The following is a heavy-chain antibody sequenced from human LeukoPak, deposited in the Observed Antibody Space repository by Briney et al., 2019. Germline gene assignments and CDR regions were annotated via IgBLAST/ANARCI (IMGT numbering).Heavy chain of an antibody. V-gene: IGHV4-34*01. CDR3: ARGLISSSWRNNWFDP. CDR2: INHSGST. CDR1: GGTFSGYY. J-gene: IGHJ5*02. D-gene: IGHD6-13*01. Sequence: SETLSLTCAVYGGTFSGYYWNWIRQPPGKGLEWIGEINHSGSTNYNPSLKSRVTISVDTSKNQFSLKLNSVTAADTAVYYCARGLISSSWRNNWFDPWGQGTLVTVSS.